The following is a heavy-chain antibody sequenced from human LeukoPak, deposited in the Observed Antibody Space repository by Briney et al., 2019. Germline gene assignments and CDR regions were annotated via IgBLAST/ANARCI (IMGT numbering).Heavy chain of an antibody. Sequence: SETLSLTCTVSGGSISSSSYYWGWIRQPPGKGLEWIGSIYYSGSTYYNPSLKSRVTISVDTSKNQFSLKLSSVTAADTAVYYCARVRFLEWSAPTAFDIWGQGTMVTVSS. V-gene: IGHV4-39*07. J-gene: IGHJ3*02. CDR1: GGSISSSSYY. CDR2: IYYSGST. D-gene: IGHD3-3*01. CDR3: ARVRFLEWSAPTAFDI.